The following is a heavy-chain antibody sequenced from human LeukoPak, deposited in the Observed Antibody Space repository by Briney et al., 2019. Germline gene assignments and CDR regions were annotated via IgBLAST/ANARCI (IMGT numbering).Heavy chain of an antibody. D-gene: IGHD6-13*01. Sequence: SETLSLTCAVSGYSISSGYYWGWIRQPPGKGLEWIGSIYHSGSTYYNPSLKSRVTISVDTSKNQFSLKLSSVTAADTAVYYCAREYESGYSSSWYLPQHYLDYWGQGTLVTVSS. CDR1: GYSISSGYY. J-gene: IGHJ4*02. CDR2: IYHSGST. CDR3: AREYESGYSSSWYLPQHYLDY. V-gene: IGHV4-38-2*02.